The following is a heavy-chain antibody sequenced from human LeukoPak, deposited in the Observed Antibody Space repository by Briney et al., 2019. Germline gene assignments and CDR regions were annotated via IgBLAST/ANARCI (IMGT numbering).Heavy chain of an antibody. CDR1: GYTFTSYG. Sequence: ASVKVSCKASGYTFTSYGISWVRQAPGQGLEWMGWISAYNGNTNYAQKLQGRVTMTTDTSTSTAYMELSRLRSDDTAVYYCARGSELLWFGEATQFDYWGRGTLVTVSS. J-gene: IGHJ4*02. V-gene: IGHV1-18*01. CDR2: ISAYNGNT. D-gene: IGHD3-10*01. CDR3: ARGSELLWFGEATQFDY.